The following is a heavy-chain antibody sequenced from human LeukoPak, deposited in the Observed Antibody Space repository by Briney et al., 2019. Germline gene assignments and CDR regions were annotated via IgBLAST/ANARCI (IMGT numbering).Heavy chain of an antibody. CDR3: AKDRGFYYYGMDV. Sequence: GGSLRLSCAASGFTLSSYGMHWVRQAPGKGLEWVAVISYDGRDKYYADSVKGRFTISRDNSKNTLYLQMNSLRVEDTAVYYCAKDRGFYYYGMDVWGQGTPVTASS. D-gene: IGHD3-16*01. J-gene: IGHJ6*02. CDR1: GFTLSSYG. CDR2: ISYDGRDK. V-gene: IGHV3-30*18.